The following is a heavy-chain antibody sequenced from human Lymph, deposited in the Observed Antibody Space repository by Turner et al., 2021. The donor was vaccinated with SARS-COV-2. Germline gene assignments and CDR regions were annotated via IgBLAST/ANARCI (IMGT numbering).Heavy chain of an antibody. J-gene: IGHJ4*02. CDR3: ARGAADCSGGSGYRKWFDY. V-gene: IGHV1-69*01. D-gene: IGHD2-15*01. CDR2: IIPIFGTA. CDR1: GGTFSSPA. Sequence: QVQLVQSGAEVKKPGSSVKVSCKASGGTFSSPAISWVRQAPGQGREWMGGIIPIFGTANYAQRFQGIVTIAADESTSTAYMEQRRLRAEDTAVYYSARGAADCSGGSGYRKWFDYWGQGTPVTVSS.